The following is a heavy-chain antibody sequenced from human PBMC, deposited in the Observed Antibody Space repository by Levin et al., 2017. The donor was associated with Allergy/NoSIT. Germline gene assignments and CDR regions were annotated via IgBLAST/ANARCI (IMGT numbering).Heavy chain of an antibody. J-gene: IGHJ3*02. CDR1: GGSFSGYY. Sequence: SETLSLTCAVYGGSFSGYYWSWIRQPPGKGLEWIGEINHSGSTNYNPSLKSRVTISVDTSKNQFSLKLSSVTAADTAVYYCARETYYYDSSGYYYVMSDDAFDIWGQGTMVTVSS. D-gene: IGHD3-22*01. V-gene: IGHV4-34*01. CDR3: ARETYYYDSSGYYYVMSDDAFDI. CDR2: INHSGST.